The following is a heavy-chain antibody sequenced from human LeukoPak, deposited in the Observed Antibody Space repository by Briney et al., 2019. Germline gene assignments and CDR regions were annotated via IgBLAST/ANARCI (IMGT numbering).Heavy chain of an antibody. J-gene: IGHJ4*02. Sequence: GGSLRLSCAASEFTFSSCAMSWVRQAPGEGLEWVSLITGSGGGTYYADSVKGRFTISRDNAKNTLYLQMNSLRAEDTAVYYCARGQGGYSYGPFDYWGQGTLVTVSS. CDR2: ITGSGGGT. D-gene: IGHD5-18*01. CDR3: ARGQGGYSYGPFDY. CDR1: EFTFSSCA. V-gene: IGHV3-23*01.